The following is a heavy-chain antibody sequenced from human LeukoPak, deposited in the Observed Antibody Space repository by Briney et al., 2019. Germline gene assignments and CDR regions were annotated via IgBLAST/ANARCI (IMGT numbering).Heavy chain of an antibody. CDR1: GFTFNHYW. V-gene: IGHV3-7*01. J-gene: IGHJ4*02. CDR2: IHPDGTET. Sequence: GGSLRLSCAAPGFTFNHYWMSWVRQIPGTGLQWVAKIHPDGTETHYADSVKGRFTFSRDNAKNSMYLQMNSLTADDTAVYYCVRERAGFDYWGQGTLVTVSS. CDR3: VRERAGFDY.